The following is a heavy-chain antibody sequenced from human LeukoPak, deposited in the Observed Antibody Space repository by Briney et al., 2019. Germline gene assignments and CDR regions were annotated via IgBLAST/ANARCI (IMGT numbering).Heavy chain of an antibody. CDR2: IGTGSSYK. CDR1: GFTFSNAW. D-gene: IGHD6-13*01. CDR3: ASGVIIATAGSLDY. Sequence: KPGGSLRLSCAASGFTFSNAWMSWVRQAPGKGLEWVSSIGTGSSYKNYVDSVRGRFTISRDNAKNSLYLQMNSLRAEDTAVYYCASGVIIATAGSLDYWGQGTLVTVSS. V-gene: IGHV3-21*01. J-gene: IGHJ4*02.